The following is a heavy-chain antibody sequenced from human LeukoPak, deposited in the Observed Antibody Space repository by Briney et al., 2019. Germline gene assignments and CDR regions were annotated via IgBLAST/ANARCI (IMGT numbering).Heavy chain of an antibody. Sequence: GGSLRLSCATSGFIFSNSWMHWVRQAPGRGLVWVSHINTDGSSTSYADSVKGRFTISRDNAKNTLYLQMNSLRAEDMAVYHCVRALGDYWGQGTLVTVSS. V-gene: IGHV3-74*01. CDR2: INTDGSST. J-gene: IGHJ4*02. D-gene: IGHD3-16*01. CDR1: GFIFSNSW. CDR3: VRALGDY.